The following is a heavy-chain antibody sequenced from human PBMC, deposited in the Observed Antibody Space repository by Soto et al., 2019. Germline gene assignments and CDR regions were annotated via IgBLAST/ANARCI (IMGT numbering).Heavy chain of an antibody. CDR3: ARDRTSDYYYGMDV. J-gene: IGHJ6*02. CDR2: IYYSGST. V-gene: IGHV4-59*01. D-gene: IGHD2-2*01. Sequence: QVQLQESGPGLVKPSETLSLTCTVSGGSISSYYWSWIRQPPGKGLEWIGYIYYSGSTNYNPSLKSRVTISVDTSKNQFSLKLSSVTAADTAVYSCARDRTSDYYYGMDVWGQGTTVTVSS. CDR1: GGSISSYY.